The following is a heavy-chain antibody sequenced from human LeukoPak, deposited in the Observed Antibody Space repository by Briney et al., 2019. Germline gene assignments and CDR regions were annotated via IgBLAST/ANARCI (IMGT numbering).Heavy chain of an antibody. CDR3: AKGISRRFEP. J-gene: IGHJ5*02. V-gene: IGHV3-11*01. CDR1: GFTFSDYY. Sequence: GGSLRLSCVASGFTFSDYYMTWIRQAPGKGLEWLSYIDAGSSVYYADSVKGRLTVSRDNAKNSLYLQLNSLRAEDTAAYYCAKGISRRFEPWGQGTLVTVSS. D-gene: IGHD3-3*01. CDR2: IDAGSSV.